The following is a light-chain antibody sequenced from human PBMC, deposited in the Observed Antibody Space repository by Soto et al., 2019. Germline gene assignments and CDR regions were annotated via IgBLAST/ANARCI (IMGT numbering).Light chain of an antibody. Sequence: QSVLTQPPSASGSPGQSVTISCTGTSSDVGGYNYVSWYQQHPGKAPKLMIYEVSKRPSGVPDRFSGSKSGNTASLTVSGLQAEDGADYYSSSYAGSNNLVFGGGSEVTVL. J-gene: IGLJ2*01. V-gene: IGLV2-8*01. CDR3: SSYAGSNNLV. CDR1: SSDVGGYNY. CDR2: EVS.